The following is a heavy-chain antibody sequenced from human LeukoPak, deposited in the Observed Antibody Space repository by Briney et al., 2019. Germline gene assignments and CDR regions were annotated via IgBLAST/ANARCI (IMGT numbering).Heavy chain of an antibody. V-gene: IGHV4-59*10. Sequence: SETLSLTCAVYGGSFSSYYWSWIRQPAGKGLEWIGRIYTSGSTNYNPSLKSRVTMSVDTSKNQFSLKLSSVTAEDTAVYYCATYHFRGDTHYFDYWGQGILVTVSS. CDR3: ATYHFRGDTHYFDY. D-gene: IGHD3-10*01. CDR1: GGSFSSYY. J-gene: IGHJ4*02. CDR2: IYTSGST.